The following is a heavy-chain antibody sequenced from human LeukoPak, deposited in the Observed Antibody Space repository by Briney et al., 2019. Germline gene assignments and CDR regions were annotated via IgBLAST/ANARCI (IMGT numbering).Heavy chain of an antibody. V-gene: IGHV3-30*18. CDR2: ISYDGSNK. D-gene: IGHD6-19*01. CDR1: GFTYSSYV. J-gene: IGHJ3*01. CDR3: AKGADEYSSGWCR. Sequence: PGGSLRLSCSASGFTYSSYVMHWVRQAPGKGLEWVAVISYDGSNKYYADSVKGRFTISRDNSKNTLYLQMNSLRAEDTAVYYCAKGADEYSSGWCRWGQGTMVTVSS.